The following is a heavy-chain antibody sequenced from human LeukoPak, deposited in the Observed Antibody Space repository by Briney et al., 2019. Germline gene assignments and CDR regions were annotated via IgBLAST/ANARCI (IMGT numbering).Heavy chain of an antibody. D-gene: IGHD3-22*01. V-gene: IGHV4-39*01. CDR2: IYYNGST. J-gene: IGHJ4*02. CDR3: ARHFSNYYDSSGNY. CDR1: GGSISSSSYY. Sequence: SETLSLTCTVSGGSISSSSYYWGWIRQPPGKGLEWIGSIYYNGSTYYNPSLKSRVTISVDTSKNQFSLKLSSVTAADTAVYYCARHFSNYYDSSGNYWGQGTLVTASS.